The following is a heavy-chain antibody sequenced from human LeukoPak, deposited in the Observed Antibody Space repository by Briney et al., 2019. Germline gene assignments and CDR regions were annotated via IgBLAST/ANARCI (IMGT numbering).Heavy chain of an antibody. CDR2: ISGSGGST. V-gene: IGHV3-23*01. D-gene: IGHD3-22*01. Sequence: GGSLRLSCAASGFTFSSYAMSWVRQAPGKGLEWVSAISGSGGSTYYADSVKGRFTISRDNSKNTLYLQMNSLRAEDTVVYYCAKDVAMIVVVTDYWGQGTLVTVSS. CDR3: AKDVAMIVVVTDY. CDR1: GFTFSSYA. J-gene: IGHJ4*02.